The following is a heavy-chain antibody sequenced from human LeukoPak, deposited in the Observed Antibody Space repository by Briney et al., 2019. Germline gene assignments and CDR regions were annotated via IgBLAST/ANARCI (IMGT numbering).Heavy chain of an antibody. V-gene: IGHV3-15*01. Sequence: GGSLRLSCAASGFTFSNAWMNWVRQAPGKGLEWVGRIKTKTEGGTTDYAAPVKGRFTVSRDDSKNTVYLQMNSLKTEDTAVYYCASYGSGSHDYWGQGSLVTVSS. CDR1: GFTFSNAW. CDR2: IKTKTEGGTT. CDR3: ASYGSGSHDY. D-gene: IGHD3-10*01. J-gene: IGHJ4*02.